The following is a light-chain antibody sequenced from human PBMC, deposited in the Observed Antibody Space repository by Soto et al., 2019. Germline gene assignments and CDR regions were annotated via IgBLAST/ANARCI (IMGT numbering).Light chain of an antibody. CDR1: QSVGIN. J-gene: IGKJ5*01. Sequence: EIVLTQSPGTMSLSPGERATLSCRASQSVGINLAWYQQKPGQAPRLLVYGASTRATGIPARFSGSGSGTEFTLTISSLQSEDFAVYYCQQYDNWPPITFGQGTRLEIK. V-gene: IGKV3-15*01. CDR2: GAS. CDR3: QQYDNWPPIT.